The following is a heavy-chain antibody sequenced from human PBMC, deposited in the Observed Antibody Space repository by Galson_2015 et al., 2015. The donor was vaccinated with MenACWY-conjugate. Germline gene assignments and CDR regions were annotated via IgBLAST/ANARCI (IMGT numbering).Heavy chain of an antibody. CDR3: ATRIEEATAVNSIEF. CDR2: ISASGGSI. V-gene: IGHV3-48*01. Sequence: SLRLSCAASGFTFSSYSMSWVRQAPGQGLEWVSYISASGGSIYYTDSVKGRFTITRDNSKNTLYLQMNSLRAEDTAVYYCATRIEEATAVNSIEFWGQGTMFAVSS. J-gene: IGHJ3*01. D-gene: IGHD1-26*01. CDR1: GFTFSSYS.